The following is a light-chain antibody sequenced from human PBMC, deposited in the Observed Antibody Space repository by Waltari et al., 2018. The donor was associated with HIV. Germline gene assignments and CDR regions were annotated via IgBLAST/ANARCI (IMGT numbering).Light chain of an antibody. V-gene: IGLV1-40*01. CDR2: GNS. Sequence: SVLTQPPSVSGAPGQTVTIPCTGSSSNIGAGYDVHWYQQLPGTAPKLLIYGNSNRPSGVPDRFSGSKSGTSASLAITGLQAEDEADYYCQSYDSSLSGWVFGGGTKLTVL. J-gene: IGLJ3*02. CDR1: SSNIGAGYD. CDR3: QSYDSSLSGWV.